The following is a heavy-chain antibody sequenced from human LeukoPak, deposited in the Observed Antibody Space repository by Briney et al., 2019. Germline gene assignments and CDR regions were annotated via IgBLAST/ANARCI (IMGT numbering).Heavy chain of an antibody. Sequence: PSETLSLTXTVSGGSISSGSYYWSWIRQPAGKGLEWIGRIYTSGSTNYNPSLKSRVTISVDTSKNQFSLKLSSVTAADTAVHYCARGTWMYYFDYWGQGTLVTVSS. CDR2: IYTSGST. V-gene: IGHV4-61*02. J-gene: IGHJ4*02. CDR1: GGSISSGSYY. D-gene: IGHD5-12*01. CDR3: ARGTWMYYFDY.